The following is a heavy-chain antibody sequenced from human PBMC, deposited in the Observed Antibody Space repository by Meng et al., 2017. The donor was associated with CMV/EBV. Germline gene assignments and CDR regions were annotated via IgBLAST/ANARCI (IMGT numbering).Heavy chain of an antibody. CDR3: ARGMGLAWKDAYFDY. V-gene: IGHV1-69*05. J-gene: IGHJ4*02. CDR1: GGTFSSYA. D-gene: IGHD1-1*01. CDR2: IIPIFGTA. Sequence: SVKVSCKASGGTFSSYAISWVRQAPGKGREWMGGIIPIFGTANYAQQFQGRVTITTDESTSTAYMELSSLRSEDTAVYYCARGMGLAWKDAYFDYWGQGTLVTVSS.